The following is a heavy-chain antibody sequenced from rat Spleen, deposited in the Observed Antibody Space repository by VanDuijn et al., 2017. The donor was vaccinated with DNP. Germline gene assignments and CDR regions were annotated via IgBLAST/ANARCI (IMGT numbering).Heavy chain of an antibody. CDR1: GFTFNNYW. J-gene: IGHJ2*01. D-gene: IGHD1-4*01. CDR3: ARRAGGYFDY. V-gene: IGHV5-31*01. CDR2: ITNTGGST. Sequence: EVQLVESGGGPVQPGRSLKLSCVASGFTFNNYWMTWIRQAPGKGLEWIASITNTGGSTYYLDSVKGRFTISRDNAKNTLYLQMDSLRSEETATYYCARRAGGYFDYWGQGVMVTVSS.